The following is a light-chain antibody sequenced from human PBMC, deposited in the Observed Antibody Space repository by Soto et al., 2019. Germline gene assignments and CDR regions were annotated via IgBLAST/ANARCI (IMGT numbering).Light chain of an antibody. CDR1: QSISSW. J-gene: IGKJ4*01. V-gene: IGKV1-5*03. CDR3: QQYNSYPVT. Sequence: DIQMTQSPSTLSASVGDRVTITCRASQSISSWLAWYQQKPGKAPKILIYKASSLESGVPSRFSGSGSGTEFTLTISRLQTDDFETYYCQQYNSYPVTFGGGTKVEIK. CDR2: KAS.